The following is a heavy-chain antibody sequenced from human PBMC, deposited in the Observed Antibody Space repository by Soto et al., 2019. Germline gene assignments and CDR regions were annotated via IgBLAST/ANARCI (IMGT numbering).Heavy chain of an antibody. D-gene: IGHD3-10*01. CDR3: AREVGVRGVINYYYYGMDV. J-gene: IGHJ6*02. V-gene: IGHV4-31*03. CDR2: IYYSGST. CDR1: GGSISSGGYY. Sequence: PSETLSLTCTVSGGSISSGGYYWSWIRQHPGKGLEWIGYIYYSGSTYYNPSLKSRVTISVDTSKNQFSLKLSSVTAADTAVYYCAREVGVRGVINYYYYGMDVWGQGTTVTVSS.